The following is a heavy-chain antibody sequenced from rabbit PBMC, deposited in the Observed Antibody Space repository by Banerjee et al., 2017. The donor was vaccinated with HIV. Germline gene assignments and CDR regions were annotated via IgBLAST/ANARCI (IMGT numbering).Heavy chain of an antibody. CDR2: IDAGYRAKT. D-gene: IGHD4-1*01. V-gene: IGHV1S45*01. Sequence: EESGGDLVKPEGSLTLTCTASGFSFSSSYWICWVRQAPGKGLEWIACIDAGYRAKTYYASWAKGRFTVSKTSSTTVTLQMTSLTAADTATYFCARDLAGVIGWNFNLWGPGTLVTVS. J-gene: IGHJ4*01. CDR3: ARDLAGVIGWNFNL. CDR1: GFSFSSSYW.